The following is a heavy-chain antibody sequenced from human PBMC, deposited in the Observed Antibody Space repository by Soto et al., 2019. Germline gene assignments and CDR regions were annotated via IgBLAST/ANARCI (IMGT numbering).Heavy chain of an antibody. Sequence: EVQLVESGGGVVQPGGSLRISCTASGFTFGDYTMHWVRQAPGKGLEWVSLITWDGINIEYADSVWGRFTISRDNSKNSLYLQMNGLRHEDTAFYYCAKDGIAWHWGQGTLVTVSS. CDR3: AKDGIAWH. V-gene: IGHV3-43*01. CDR1: GFTFGDYT. J-gene: IGHJ4*02. D-gene: IGHD2-15*01. CDR2: ITWDGINI.